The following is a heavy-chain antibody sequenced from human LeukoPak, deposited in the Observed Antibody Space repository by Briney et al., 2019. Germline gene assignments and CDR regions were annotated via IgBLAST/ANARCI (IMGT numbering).Heavy chain of an antibody. CDR1: GFTFSSYA. Sequence: GGSLRLSYAASGFTFSSYAMNWVPQAPGKGLEWVSAVRGGDAGTSYADSVKGRFTISRDNSKNTLYLQMNSLRADDTAVYYCAKNRGGSYYSGSDYWGQGTLVTVSS. CDR3: AKNRGGSYYSGSDY. V-gene: IGHV3-23*01. J-gene: IGHJ4*02. D-gene: IGHD1-26*01. CDR2: VRGGDAGT.